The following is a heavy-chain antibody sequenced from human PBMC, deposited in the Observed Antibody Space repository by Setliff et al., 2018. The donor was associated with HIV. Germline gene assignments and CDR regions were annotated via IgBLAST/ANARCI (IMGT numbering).Heavy chain of an antibody. V-gene: IGHV4-31*02. CDR1: GGSLISGGYY. Sequence: KPSETLSLTCSVSGGSLISGGYYWSWIRQHPGKGLEWIGYVYYTGKTYYNPSLESRISMSVDTSKNQFSLKLTSVTAADTAIYYCATRPRIAARPFDYWGQGMLVTVSS. CDR2: VYYTGKT. D-gene: IGHD6-6*01. CDR3: ATRPRIAARPFDY. J-gene: IGHJ4*02.